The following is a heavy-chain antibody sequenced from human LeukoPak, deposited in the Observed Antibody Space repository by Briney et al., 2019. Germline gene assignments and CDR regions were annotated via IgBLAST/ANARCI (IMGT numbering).Heavy chain of an antibody. CDR3: AREAHSGSYRRLDY. V-gene: IGHV1-69*13. Sequence: SVTVSCKASGGTFSSYAISWVRQAPGQGLEWMGGIIPIFGTANYAQKFQGRVTITADESTSTAYMELSSLRSEDTAVYYCAREAHSGSYRRLDYWGQGTLVTVSS. D-gene: IGHD1-26*01. CDR2: IIPIFGTA. J-gene: IGHJ4*02. CDR1: GGTFSSYA.